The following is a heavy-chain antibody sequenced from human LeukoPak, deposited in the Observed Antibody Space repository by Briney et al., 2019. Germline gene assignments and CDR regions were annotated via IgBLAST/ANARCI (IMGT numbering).Heavy chain of an antibody. D-gene: IGHD3-16*01. Sequence: GRSLRLTCVVSGFTFGDYAMHWVRQAPGKGLEWVSGINWNSVSKAFADSVKGRFTISRDNAKNTLYLQMNSLRAEDTAVYYCARDKSRSLDYWGQGTLVTVSS. CDR2: INWNSVSK. V-gene: IGHV3-9*01. CDR1: GFTFGDYA. J-gene: IGHJ4*02. CDR3: ARDKSRSLDY.